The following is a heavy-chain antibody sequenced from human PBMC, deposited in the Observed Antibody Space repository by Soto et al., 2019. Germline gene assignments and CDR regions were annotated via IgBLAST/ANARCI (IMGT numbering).Heavy chain of an antibody. CDR2: IWYDGSNK. CDR3: ARDPRHYYFDY. V-gene: IGHV3-33*01. J-gene: IGHJ4*02. Sequence: GGSLRLSCAASGFTFSSYGMHWVRQAPGKGLEWVAVIWYDGSNKYYADSVKGRFTISRDNSKNTLYLQMNSLRAEDTAVYYCARDPRHYYFDYWGQGTLVTVSS. CDR1: GFTFSSYG.